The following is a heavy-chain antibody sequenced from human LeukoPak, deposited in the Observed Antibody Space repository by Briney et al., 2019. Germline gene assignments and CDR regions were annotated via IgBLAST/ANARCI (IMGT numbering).Heavy chain of an antibody. Sequence: PGRSLRLSCAVSEFTFDDYAMHWARQAPGKGLEWVSGISWDSSSVDYADSVKGRFTISRDNAKNSLYLQMNSLRTEDTAVYYCAKDRKNRDLDSLDIWGQGTMVTVSS. V-gene: IGHV3-9*01. D-gene: IGHD5-24*01. CDR3: AKDRKNRDLDSLDI. J-gene: IGHJ3*02. CDR1: EFTFDDYA. CDR2: ISWDSSSV.